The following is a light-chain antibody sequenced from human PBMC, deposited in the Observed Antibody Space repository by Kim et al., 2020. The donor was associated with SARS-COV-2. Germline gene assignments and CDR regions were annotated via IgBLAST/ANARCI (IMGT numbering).Light chain of an antibody. Sequence: ASVGDRVTITRRASQGISSYLAWYQQTPGKAPKLLIYAASTLQSGVPSRFSGSGSGTEFTLTISSLQPEDFATYYCQQLNSYPITFGQGTRLEIK. CDR2: AAS. J-gene: IGKJ5*01. CDR1: QGISSY. V-gene: IGKV1-9*01. CDR3: QQLNSYPIT.